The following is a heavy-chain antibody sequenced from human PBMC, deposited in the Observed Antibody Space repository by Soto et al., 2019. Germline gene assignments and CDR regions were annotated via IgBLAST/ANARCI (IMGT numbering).Heavy chain of an antibody. Sequence: EVQLVESGGGLVQPGESLRLSCAASGFTLSDYWMNWARQAPGKGLEWVANIKQDGSEKNYVDSVKGRFTISRDNAKNSLYLQMNSLRVEDTAVYYCLITPSAFGIWGQGTMVIVSS. CDR3: LITPSAFGI. D-gene: IGHD3-16*01. J-gene: IGHJ3*02. CDR2: IKQDGSEK. CDR1: GFTLSDYW. V-gene: IGHV3-7*01.